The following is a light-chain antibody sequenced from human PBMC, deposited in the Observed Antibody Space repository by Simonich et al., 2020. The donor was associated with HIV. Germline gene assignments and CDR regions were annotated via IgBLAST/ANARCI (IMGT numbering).Light chain of an antibody. CDR1: QVSSSA. CDR3: QRTYNAPLT. CDR2: SAS. Sequence: IQLTQSPSSLSASVGNKVTITCRASQVSSSALAWYQQKPGKVLKLLIYSASNLQSGVPSRFSGSGSGTDVTLTISSLQPEDVATYYGQRTYNAPLTFGGGTKVEIK. J-gene: IGKJ4*01. V-gene: IGKV1-27*01.